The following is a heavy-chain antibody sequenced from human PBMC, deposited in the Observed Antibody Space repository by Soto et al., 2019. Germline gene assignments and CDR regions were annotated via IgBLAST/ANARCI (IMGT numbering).Heavy chain of an antibody. CDR2: IIPIPGTA. D-gene: IGHD2-2*01. Sequence: SVKVSCKASGGTFGSYAISWVRQAPGQGLEWMGGIIPIPGTANYAQKFQGRVTIAADESTSTAYMELSSLRSEDTAVYYCARSQGSSTSLEIYNYYYYGMDVWGQGTTVTVSS. CDR3: ARSQGSSTSLEIYNYYYYGMDV. J-gene: IGHJ6*02. CDR1: GGTFGSYA. V-gene: IGHV1-69*13.